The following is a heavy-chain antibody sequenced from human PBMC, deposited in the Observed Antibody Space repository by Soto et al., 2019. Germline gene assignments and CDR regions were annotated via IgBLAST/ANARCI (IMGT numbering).Heavy chain of an antibody. CDR2: FDPEDGET. D-gene: IGHD2-2*02. V-gene: IGHV1-24*01. Sequence: ASVKVSCKVSGYTLTELSMHWVRQAPGKGLEWMGGFDPEDGETIYAQKFQGRVTMTEATSKDTAYMELSSQRSEDTAVYYCATYLVPAAIGFHWFDPWGQGTLVTVSS. CDR3: ATYLVPAAIGFHWFDP. CDR1: GYTLTELS. J-gene: IGHJ5*02.